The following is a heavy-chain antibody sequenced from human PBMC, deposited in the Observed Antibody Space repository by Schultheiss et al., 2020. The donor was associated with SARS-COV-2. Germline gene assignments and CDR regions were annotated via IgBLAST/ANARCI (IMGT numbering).Heavy chain of an antibody. D-gene: IGHD3-22*01. V-gene: IGHV3-23*01. J-gene: IGHJ4*02. Sequence: GGSLRLSCAASGFTFSSYSMNWVRQAPGKGLEWVSAISGSGGSTYYADSVKGRFTISRDNSKNTLYLQMSSLRAEDTAVYYCVKDPLPYDSSGYYDYWGQGTLVTVSS. CDR2: ISGSGGST. CDR1: GFTFSSYS. CDR3: VKDPLPYDSSGYYDY.